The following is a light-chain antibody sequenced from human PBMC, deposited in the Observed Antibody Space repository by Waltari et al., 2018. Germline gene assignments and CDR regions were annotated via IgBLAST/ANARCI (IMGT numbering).Light chain of an antibody. CDR1: TPNIGPNT. V-gene: IGLV1-44*01. CDR2: ANY. CDR3: ATWDDSLSGRV. J-gene: IGLJ6*01. Sequence: QSVLPQPPSTSGTPGQRVTISCSGSTPNIGPNTVTWYQPLPGTAPKTVIFANYHRPSGVPDRFSASKSGTSASLVISDLQSEDEADYFCATWDDSLSGRVFGSGTKVTVL.